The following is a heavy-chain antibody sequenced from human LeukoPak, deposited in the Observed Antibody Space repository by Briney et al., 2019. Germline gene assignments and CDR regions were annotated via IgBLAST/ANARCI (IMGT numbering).Heavy chain of an antibody. CDR2: IWYDGSNK. V-gene: IGHV3-33*01. CDR1: GFTFSSYG. Sequence: GGSLRLSCAASGFTFSSYGMHWVRQAPGKGLEWVAVIWYDGSNKCYADSVKGRFTISRDNSKNTLYLQMNSLRAEDTAVYYCARDRVAAAGVQYYYYGMDVWGQGTTVTVSS. CDR3: ARDRVAAAGVQYYYYGMDV. J-gene: IGHJ6*02. D-gene: IGHD6-13*01.